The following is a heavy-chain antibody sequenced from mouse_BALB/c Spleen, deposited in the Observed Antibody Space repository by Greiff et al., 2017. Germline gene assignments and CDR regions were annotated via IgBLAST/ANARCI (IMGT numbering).Heavy chain of an antibody. CDR2: IDPANGNT. CDR1: GFTFKDSY. J-gene: IGHJ4*01. V-gene: IGHV14-3*02. CDR3: ARSYGNYDYAMDY. Sequence: VQLQQSGAELVKPGASVKLSCTASGFTFKDSYMHWVKQRPEQGLEWIGRIDPANGNTKYDPKFQGKATITADTSSNTAYLQLSSLTSEDTAVYNCARSYGNYDYAMDYWGQGTSVTVSS. D-gene: IGHD2-10*02.